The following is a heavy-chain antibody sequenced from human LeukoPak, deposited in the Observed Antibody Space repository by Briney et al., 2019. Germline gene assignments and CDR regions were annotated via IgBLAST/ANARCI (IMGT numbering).Heavy chain of an antibody. CDR3: ARLNYYDSSGYSSDY. V-gene: IGHV4-4*07. CDR2: IYTSGST. J-gene: IGHJ4*02. Sequence: PSETLSLTCTVSGGSISSYYWSWIRQPAGKGMEWIGRIYTSGSTNYNPSLKSRVTMSVDTSKNQFSLKLSSVTAADTAVYYCARLNYYDSSGYSSDYWGQGTLVTVSS. D-gene: IGHD3-22*01. CDR1: GGSISSYY.